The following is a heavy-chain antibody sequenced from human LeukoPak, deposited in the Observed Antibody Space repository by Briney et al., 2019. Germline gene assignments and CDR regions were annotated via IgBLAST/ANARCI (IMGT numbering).Heavy chain of an antibody. CDR3: ARHGPPGIAVAGTNYYYGMDV. Sequence: PSETLSLTCTVSGGPISSSSAYWGWIRQPPGKGLEWIGSIYYSKNTYYNPSLKSRVTISADTSKNQFSLTLSSVTAADTAVYYCARHGPPGIAVAGTNYYYGMDVWGQGTTVTVSS. V-gene: IGHV4-39*01. CDR2: IYYSKNT. CDR1: GGPISSSSAY. D-gene: IGHD6-19*01. J-gene: IGHJ6*02.